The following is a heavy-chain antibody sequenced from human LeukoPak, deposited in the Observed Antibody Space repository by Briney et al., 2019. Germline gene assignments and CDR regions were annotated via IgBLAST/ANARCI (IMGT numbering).Heavy chain of an antibody. CDR3: ARADSNIAARRIGFDY. Sequence: GGSLRLSCVASGFTFSSRDWMTWVRQAPGKGLEWVSSISGSSSYIYYADSVKGRFTISRDNAKNSLYLQMNSLRAGDTALYYCARADSNIAARRIGFDYWGQGTLVTVSS. V-gene: IGHV3-21*01. J-gene: IGHJ4*02. CDR1: GFTFSSRDW. CDR2: ISGSSSYI. D-gene: IGHD6-6*01.